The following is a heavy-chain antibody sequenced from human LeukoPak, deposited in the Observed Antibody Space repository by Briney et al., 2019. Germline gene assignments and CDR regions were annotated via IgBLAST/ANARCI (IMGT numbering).Heavy chain of an antibody. CDR2: IKRDGSEK. CDR1: GFTFSNCA. Sequence: PGGSLRLSCAASGFTFSNCAMSWVRQAPGKGLEWVANIKRDGSEKYYVDSVKGRFTISRDNAKNSLYLQMNSLRAEDTAVYYCATYYDFWSGYYGRLHYFDYWGQGTLVTVSS. J-gene: IGHJ4*02. D-gene: IGHD3-3*01. V-gene: IGHV3-7*01. CDR3: ATYYDFWSGYYGRLHYFDY.